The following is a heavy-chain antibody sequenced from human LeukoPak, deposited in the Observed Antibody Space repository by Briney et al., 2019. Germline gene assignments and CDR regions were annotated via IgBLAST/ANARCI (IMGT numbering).Heavy chain of an antibody. CDR2: ISGSGGST. D-gene: IGHD2-2*01. CDR1: GFTFSSYA. Sequence: PGGSLRLSCAASGFTFSSYAMSWVRQAPGKGLEWVSAISGSGGSTYYADSVKGRFTISRDNSKNTLYLQMNSLRAEDTAVYYCAKLGRHCSSTSCYVGAFDIWGQGTMVTVSS. CDR3: AKLGRHCSSTSCYVGAFDI. V-gene: IGHV3-23*01. J-gene: IGHJ3*02.